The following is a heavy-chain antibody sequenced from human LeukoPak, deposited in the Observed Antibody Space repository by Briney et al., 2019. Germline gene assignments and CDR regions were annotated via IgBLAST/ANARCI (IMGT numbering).Heavy chain of an antibody. CDR2: IPYDGSNK. CDR1: GFTFSSYA. Sequence: PGGSLRLSCAASGFTFSSYAMHWVRQAPGKGLEWVALIPYDGSNKYYADSVKGRFTVSRDNSKNTLYLQMNSLRAEDTAVYYCARGTCSGGSCYFNYWGQGTLVTVSS. V-gene: IGHV3-30*04. J-gene: IGHJ4*02. CDR3: ARGTCSGGSCYFNY. D-gene: IGHD2-15*01.